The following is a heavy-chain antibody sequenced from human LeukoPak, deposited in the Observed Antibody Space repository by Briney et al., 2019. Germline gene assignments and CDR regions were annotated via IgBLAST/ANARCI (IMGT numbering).Heavy chain of an antibody. CDR2: INPNSGGT. D-gene: IGHD5-12*01. Sequence: ASVKVSCKASGYTFTGYYMHWVRQAPGQGLEWMGWINPNSGGTNYAQKFQGRVTMTRDTSISTAYMELSRLRSDDTAVYYCARERLVSGYDYRGIGYWGQGTLVTVSS. CDR1: GYTFTGYY. J-gene: IGHJ4*02. CDR3: ARERLVSGYDYRGIGY. V-gene: IGHV1-2*02.